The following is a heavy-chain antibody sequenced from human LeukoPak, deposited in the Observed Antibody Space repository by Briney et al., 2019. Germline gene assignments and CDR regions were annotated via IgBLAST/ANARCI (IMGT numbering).Heavy chain of an antibody. CDR2: IYTGGST. J-gene: IGHJ4*02. D-gene: IGHD5-18*01. Sequence: GGSLRLSCAASGFTVSSNYMSWVRQAPGMGLEWVSIIYTGGSTYYADSVKGRSTISRDNSKNTLYLQMNSLRAEDTAVYYCARGNVDTAMAFDYWGQGTLVTVSS. CDR1: GFTVSSNY. CDR3: ARGNVDTAMAFDY. V-gene: IGHV3-53*01.